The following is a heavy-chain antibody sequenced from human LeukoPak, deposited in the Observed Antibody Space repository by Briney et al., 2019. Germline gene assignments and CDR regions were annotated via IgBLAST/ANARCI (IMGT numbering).Heavy chain of an antibody. CDR2: IYYSGYT. CDR3: ARDLDCSGGSCYSNWFDP. D-gene: IGHD2-15*01. CDR1: GGSISSYY. V-gene: IGHV4-59*12. Sequence: PSETLSLTCTVSGGSISSYYWSWIRQPPGKGLKWIGNIYYSGYTTYSPSLRSRVTISVDTSKNQFSLKLSSVTAADTAVYYCARDLDCSGGSCYSNWFDPWGQGTLVTVSS. J-gene: IGHJ5*02.